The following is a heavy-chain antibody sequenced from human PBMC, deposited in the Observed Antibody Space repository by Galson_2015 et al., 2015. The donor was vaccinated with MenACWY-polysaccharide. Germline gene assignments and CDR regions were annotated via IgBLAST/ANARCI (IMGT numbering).Heavy chain of an antibody. CDR3: ARGHYGMDV. Sequence: SLRLSCAASGFTFSNYWMTWVRQAPGKGLEWVANIKKDGSEKYYVDSVKGRFTISRGNALYLQMNSLRAEDTAVHFCARGHYGMDVWGQGTTVTVSS. J-gene: IGHJ6*02. CDR1: GFTFSNYW. V-gene: IGHV3-7*01. CDR2: IKKDGSEK.